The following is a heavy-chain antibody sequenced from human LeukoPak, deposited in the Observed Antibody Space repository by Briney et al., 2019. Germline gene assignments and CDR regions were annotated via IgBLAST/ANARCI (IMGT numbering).Heavy chain of an antibody. CDR3: AKDNWAGYYYDSSGKNGGAFDI. D-gene: IGHD3-22*01. V-gene: IGHV3-66*01. J-gene: IGHJ3*02. Sequence: GGSLRLSCAASGFTVSSNYMSWVRQAPGKGLEWVSVIYSGGSTYYADSVKGRFTISRDNSKNTLYLQMNSLRAEDTAVYYCAKDNWAGYYYDSSGKNGGAFDIWGQGTMVTVSS. CDR2: IYSGGST. CDR1: GFTVSSNY.